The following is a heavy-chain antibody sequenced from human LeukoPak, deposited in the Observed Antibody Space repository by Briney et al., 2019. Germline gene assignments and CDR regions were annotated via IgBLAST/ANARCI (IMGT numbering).Heavy chain of an antibody. CDR3: AKSIDYWSAYYRPCDY. D-gene: IGHD3-3*01. J-gene: IGHJ4*02. CDR1: GFTFSSYG. V-gene: IGHV3-30*02. Sequence: GGSLRLSCAASGFTFSSYGMHWVRQAPGKGLEWVAFIRYDGGNKYYADSVKGRFTISRANSKNTLYLQMNSLIAEDTAVYFCAKSIDYWSAYYRPCDYWGQGTLVTVSS. CDR2: IRYDGGNK.